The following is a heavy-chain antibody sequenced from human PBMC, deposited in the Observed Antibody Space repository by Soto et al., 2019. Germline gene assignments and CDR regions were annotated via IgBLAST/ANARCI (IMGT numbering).Heavy chain of an antibody. CDR1: GGSISSGGYY. CDR2: IYYSGST. D-gene: IGHD2-2*01. Sequence: SETLSLTCTVSGGSISSGGYYWSWIRQHPGKGLEWIGYIYYSGSTYYNPSLKSRVTISVDTSKNQFSLKLSSVTAADTAVYYCARDRYCSSTSCYDYYYYGMDVWGQGTTVTVSS. CDR3: ARDRYCSSTSCYDYYYYGMDV. V-gene: IGHV4-31*03. J-gene: IGHJ6*02.